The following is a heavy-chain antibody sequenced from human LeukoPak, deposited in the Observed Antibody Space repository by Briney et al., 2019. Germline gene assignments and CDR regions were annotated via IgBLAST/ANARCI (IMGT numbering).Heavy chain of an antibody. Sequence: GGSLRLSCAASGFTFSSYAMSWVRQAPGKGLEWVSTINGGGVNTHYADSVKGRFTISRDNSKNTLYLQMNSLRAEDTAVYYCAKIPSSFWSGYSSGWYFDLWGRGTLVTVSS. CDR1: GFTFSSYA. CDR2: INGGGVNT. D-gene: IGHD3-3*01. V-gene: IGHV3-23*01. J-gene: IGHJ2*01. CDR3: AKIPSSFWSGYSSGWYFDL.